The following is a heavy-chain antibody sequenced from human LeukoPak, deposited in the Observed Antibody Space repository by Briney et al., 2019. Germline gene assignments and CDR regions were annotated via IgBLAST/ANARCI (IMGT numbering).Heavy chain of an antibody. Sequence: GGSLRLSCAASGFTFSSYAMHWVRQAPGKGLEWVAVISYDGSNKYYADSVKGRFTISRDNSKNTLYLQMNSLRAEDTAVYYCAREPGYSSSWYSFYYFDYWGQGTLVTVSS. V-gene: IGHV3-30*04. CDR1: GFTFSSYA. CDR2: ISYDGSNK. J-gene: IGHJ4*02. CDR3: AREPGYSSSWYSFYYFDY. D-gene: IGHD6-13*01.